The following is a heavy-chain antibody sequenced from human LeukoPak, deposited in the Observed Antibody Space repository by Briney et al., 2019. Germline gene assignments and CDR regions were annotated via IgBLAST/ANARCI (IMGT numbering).Heavy chain of an antibody. CDR2: INYSGNT. V-gene: IGHV4-39*01. Sequence: KPSETLSLTCTVSGGSISSTNVYWGWVRQPPEKGLEWIGSINYSGNTYYNPSLKSRVTISVDTSKDQFSLKLTSVTAADTAVYYCARPPGIAAAWFDPWGQGTLVTVSS. D-gene: IGHD6-13*01. CDR3: ARPPGIAAAWFDP. CDR1: GGSISSTNVY. J-gene: IGHJ5*02.